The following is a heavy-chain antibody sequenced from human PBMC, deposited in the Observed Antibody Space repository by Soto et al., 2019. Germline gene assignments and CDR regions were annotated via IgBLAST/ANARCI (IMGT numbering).Heavy chain of an antibody. J-gene: IGHJ4*02. D-gene: IGHD4-4*01. CDR3: ARDKDSNYFDY. Sequence: GSLRLSCAASGFTFSSYGMHWVRQAPGKGLEWVAVIWYDGSNKYYADSVKGRFTISRDNSKNTLYLQMNSLRAEDTAVYYCARDKDSNYFDYWGQGTLVTVSS. CDR2: IWYDGSNK. V-gene: IGHV3-33*01. CDR1: GFTFSSYG.